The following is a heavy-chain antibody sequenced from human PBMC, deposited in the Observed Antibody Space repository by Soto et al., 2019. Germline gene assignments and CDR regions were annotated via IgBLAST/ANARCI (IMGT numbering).Heavy chain of an antibody. J-gene: IGHJ4*02. CDR1: GVSIGSHDW. D-gene: IGHD5-18*01. CDR2: SHQSGNT. V-gene: IGHV4-4*02. CDR3: ATRDTGRAY. Sequence: QVQLQESGPGLVKPSGTLSLTCAVSGVSIGSHDWWTWVRQPPGKGLEWIGESHQSGNTNYNSSLEGRITISLDKSKNHFDLQLSSVTVADTAVYYCATRDTGRAYWGQGTLVTVSS.